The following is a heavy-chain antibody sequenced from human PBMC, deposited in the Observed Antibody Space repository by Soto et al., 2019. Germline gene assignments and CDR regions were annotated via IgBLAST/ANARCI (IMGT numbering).Heavy chain of an antibody. CDR3: ASYSGSYFPVGHDR. Sequence: VHLVESGGGLVEPGGSLRLSCEASGFMFSSYWMSWVRQAPGEGLEWVANIKQDGSEIHHLESVEGRFTIFRDNARRSLYLQMNSLRAEDTAVYFCASYSGSYFPVGHDRWGQGTLVVVSS. CDR1: GFMFSSYW. CDR2: IKQDGSEI. D-gene: IGHD3-10*01. J-gene: IGHJ5*02. V-gene: IGHV3-7*01.